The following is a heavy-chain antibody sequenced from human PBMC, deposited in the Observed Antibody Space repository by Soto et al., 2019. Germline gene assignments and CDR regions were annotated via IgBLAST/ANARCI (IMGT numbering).Heavy chain of an antibody. CDR3: ARVAVAGTNWFDP. CDR1: GGSISSSSYY. D-gene: IGHD6-19*01. CDR2: IYYSGST. V-gene: IGHV4-39*01. J-gene: IGHJ5*02. Sequence: QLQLQESGPGLVKPSETLSLTCTVSGGSISSSSYYWGWIRQPPGKGLEGVGSIYYSGSTYYTPPLRSGVTTSVDTSKHQSSLKLSSVTAADTAVYYCARVAVAGTNWFDPWGQGTLVTVSS.